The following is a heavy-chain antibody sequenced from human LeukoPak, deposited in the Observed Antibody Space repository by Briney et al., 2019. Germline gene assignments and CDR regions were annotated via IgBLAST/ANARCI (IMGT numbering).Heavy chain of an antibody. Sequence: GGSLRLSCTASGFTFGDYAMSWVRQAPGKGLEWVGFIRSKAYGGTTEYAASVKGRITISRDDSKSIAYLQMNSLKTEDTAVYYCTRDTYDSSGYYLSYYYYYGMDVWDQGTTVTVSS. CDR2: IRSKAYGGTT. CDR1: GFTFGDYA. J-gene: IGHJ6*02. V-gene: IGHV3-49*04. CDR3: TRDTYDSSGYYLSYYYYYGMDV. D-gene: IGHD3-22*01.